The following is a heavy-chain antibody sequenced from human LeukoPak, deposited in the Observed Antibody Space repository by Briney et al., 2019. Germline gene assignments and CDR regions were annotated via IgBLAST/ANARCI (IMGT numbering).Heavy chain of an antibody. CDR3: AKGDAWGRYQD. V-gene: IGHV3-23*01. Sequence: PGGSLRLSCAASGFTFSTYGMNWVRQAPGKGLEWVSGIRGNGVTTYYADSVKGRFTISRDNSKNTLYLQMSSLGAEDTAVYFCAKGDAWGRYQDWGQGTLVTVSS. J-gene: IGHJ1*01. CDR2: IRGNGVTT. CDR1: GFTFSTYG. D-gene: IGHD3-16*01.